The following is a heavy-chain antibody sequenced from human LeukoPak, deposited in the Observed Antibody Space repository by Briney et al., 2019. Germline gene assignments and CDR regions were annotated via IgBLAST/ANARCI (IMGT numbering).Heavy chain of an antibody. Sequence: GGSLRLSCAASGFTFSSYNMNWVRQAPGKGLEWVSYISGRGNTIKYADSVKGRFTISRDNGKNSLYLHMSSLRAEDMAVYYCTRDPPALEDFDYWGQGTQVTVSS. J-gene: IGHJ4*02. V-gene: IGHV3-48*04. CDR3: TRDPPALEDFDY. CDR2: ISGRGNTI. CDR1: GFTFSSYN.